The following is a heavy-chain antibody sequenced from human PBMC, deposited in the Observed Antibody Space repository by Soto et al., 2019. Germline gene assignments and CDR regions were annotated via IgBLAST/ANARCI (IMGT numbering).Heavy chain of an antibody. D-gene: IGHD2-2*01. J-gene: IGHJ4*02. CDR1: GFTFSSYG. Sequence: LRLSFAASGFTFSSYGMGWVRQAPGKGLEWVSSISASDGSTYYADSVKGRFTISRDNSKNTLYLQMNSLRAEDTAVYYCAKRAYCSTTTCYHSFDYWGQGTPVTVSS. CDR3: AKRAYCSTTTCYHSFDY. CDR2: ISASDGST. V-gene: IGHV3-23*01.